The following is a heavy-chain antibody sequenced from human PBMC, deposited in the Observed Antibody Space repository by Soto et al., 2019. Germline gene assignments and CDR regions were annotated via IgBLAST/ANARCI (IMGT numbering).Heavy chain of an antibody. CDR2: IYYSGST. CDR3: ASSYGDYLEDGAESSQH. Sequence: SETLSLTCTVSGGSISSYYWSWIRQPPGKGLEWIGYIYYSGSTNYNPSLKSRVTISVDTSKNQFSLKLSSVTAADTAVYYCASSYGDYLEDGAESSQHWGQGTLVTVSS. CDR1: GGSISSYY. J-gene: IGHJ1*01. V-gene: IGHV4-59*08. D-gene: IGHD4-17*01.